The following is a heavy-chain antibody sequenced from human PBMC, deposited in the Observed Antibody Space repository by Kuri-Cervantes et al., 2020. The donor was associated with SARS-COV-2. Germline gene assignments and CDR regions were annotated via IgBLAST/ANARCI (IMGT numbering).Heavy chain of an antibody. CDR2: INPNSGGT. J-gene: IGHJ6*02. V-gene: IGHV1-2*04. CDR1: GSTFSDYY. D-gene: IGHD3-10*01. CDR3: ATGMVRGLIQSYYYGMDV. Sequence: GGSLRLSCKASGSTFSDYYMYWVRQAPGQGLEWMGWINPNSGGTNYAQKFQGWVTMTRDTSISTAYMELSRLRSDDTAVYYCATGMVRGLIQSYYYGMDVWGQGTTVTVSS.